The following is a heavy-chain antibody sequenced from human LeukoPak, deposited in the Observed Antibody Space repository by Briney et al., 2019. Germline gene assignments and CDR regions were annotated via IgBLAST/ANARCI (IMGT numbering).Heavy chain of an antibody. CDR1: GGSISSSSYY. CDR3: ARGQGDGFLWFGELVLHRDGTGYYFDY. J-gene: IGHJ4*02. D-gene: IGHD3-10*01. V-gene: IGHV4-39*01. CDR2: IYYSGST. Sequence: SETLSLTCTVSGGSISSSSYYWGWIRQPPGKGLEWIGSIYYSGSTYYNPSLKSRVTISVDTSKNQFSLKLSSVTDADTAVYYCARGQGDGFLWFGELVLHRDGTGYYFDYWGQGTLVTVSS.